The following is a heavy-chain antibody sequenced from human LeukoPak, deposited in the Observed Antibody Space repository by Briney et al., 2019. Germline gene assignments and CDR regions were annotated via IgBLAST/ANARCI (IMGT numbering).Heavy chain of an antibody. CDR3: AREWLVQGDY. V-gene: IGHV3-48*01. Sequence: GGSLRLSCAASGLTVSSNYMSWVRQAPGKGLEWVSYISSSSSTIYYADSVKGRFTISRDNAKNSLYLQMNSLRAEDTAVYYCAREWLVQGDYWGQGTLVTVSS. J-gene: IGHJ4*02. CDR2: ISSSSSTI. D-gene: IGHD6-19*01. CDR1: GLTVSSNY.